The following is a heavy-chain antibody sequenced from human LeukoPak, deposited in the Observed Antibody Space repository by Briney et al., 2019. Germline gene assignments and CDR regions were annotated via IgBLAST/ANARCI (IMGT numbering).Heavy chain of an antibody. CDR1: GYTFTGYY. D-gene: IGHD4-17*01. Sequence: GASVKVSCKASGYTFTGYYMHWVRQAPGQGLEWMGWINPNSGGTNYAQKFQDRVTMTRDTSISTVYMELSRLRSDDTAVYYCARAEDYGDYLDAFDIWGQGTMVTVSS. V-gene: IGHV1-2*02. J-gene: IGHJ3*02. CDR3: ARAEDYGDYLDAFDI. CDR2: INPNSGGT.